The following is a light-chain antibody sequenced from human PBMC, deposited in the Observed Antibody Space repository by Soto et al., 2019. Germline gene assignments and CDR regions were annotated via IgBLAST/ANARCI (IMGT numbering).Light chain of an antibody. V-gene: IGKV3-20*01. Sequence: EIVLTQSPGTLSLSPGEGATLSCRASQTVGKNYLAWYKQKPGQAPRLLIYDASSRATGIPDRFSGSGSATDFTLTISRLEPEDFAVYYCQQYAYEPLPFGGGTKVEIK. CDR3: QQYAYEPLP. CDR2: DAS. J-gene: IGKJ4*01. CDR1: QTVGKNY.